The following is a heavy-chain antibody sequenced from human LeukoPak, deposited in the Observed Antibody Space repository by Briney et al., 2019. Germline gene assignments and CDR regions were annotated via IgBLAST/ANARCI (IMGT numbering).Heavy chain of an antibody. D-gene: IGHD3-10*01. CDR3: ASGTMVRGVIKPYYYYGMDV. CDR1: GGTFSSYA. CDR2: IIPILGIA. Sequence: SVKVSCKASGGTFSSYAISWVRQAPGQGLEWMGRIIPILGIANYAQKFQGRVTITADKSTSTAYMELSSLRSKDTAVYYCASGTMVRGVIKPYYYYGMDVWGQGTTVTVSS. V-gene: IGHV1-69*04. J-gene: IGHJ6*02.